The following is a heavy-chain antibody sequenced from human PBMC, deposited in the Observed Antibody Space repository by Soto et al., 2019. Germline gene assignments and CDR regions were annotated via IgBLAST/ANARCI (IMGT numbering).Heavy chain of an antibody. CDR1: GGSFSGYY. CDR2: INHSGST. Sequence: PSETLSLTCAVYGGSFSGYYWSWIRQPPGRGLEWIGEINHSGSTNYNSSLKSRVTISVDTSKNQFSLKLSSVTAADTAVYYCARDRITIFGVVTYYYGMDVWGQGTTVTVSS. D-gene: IGHD3-3*01. J-gene: IGHJ6*02. CDR3: ARDRITIFGVVTYYYGMDV. V-gene: IGHV4-34*01.